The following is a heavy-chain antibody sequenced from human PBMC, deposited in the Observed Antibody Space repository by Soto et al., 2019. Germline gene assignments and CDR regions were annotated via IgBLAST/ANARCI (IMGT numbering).Heavy chain of an antibody. Sequence: SVKVSCKASGGTFSSYAISWVRQAPGQGLEWMGGIIPIFGTANYAQKFQGRVTITADKSTSTAYMELSSLRSEDTAVYYCAQLRGPDYDYVWGSYIFDYWGQGTLVTVSS. CDR3: AQLRGPDYDYVWGSYIFDY. J-gene: IGHJ4*02. CDR2: IIPIFGTA. V-gene: IGHV1-69*06. CDR1: GGTFSSYA. D-gene: IGHD3-16*01.